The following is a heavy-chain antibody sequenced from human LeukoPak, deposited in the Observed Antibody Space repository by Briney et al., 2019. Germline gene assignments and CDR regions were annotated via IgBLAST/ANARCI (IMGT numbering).Heavy chain of an antibody. V-gene: IGHV3-9*01. D-gene: IGHD5-24*01. CDR2: ISWNSGSI. Sequence: PGGSLRLSCAVSGFTFDDYAMHWVRQAPGKGLEWVSGISWNSGSIGYADSVKGRFTISRDNAKNSLYLQMNSLRAEDTALYYCAKELQFAYGMDVWGQGTTVTVS. J-gene: IGHJ6*02. CDR3: AKELQFAYGMDV. CDR1: GFTFDDYA.